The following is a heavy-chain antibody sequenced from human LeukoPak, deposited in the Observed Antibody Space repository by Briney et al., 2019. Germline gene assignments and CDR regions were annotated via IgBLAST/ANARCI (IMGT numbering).Heavy chain of an antibody. CDR1: GFAFSSYI. D-gene: IGHD3-9*01. V-gene: IGHV3-21*01. Sequence: GGSLRLSCAASGFAFSSYIMNWVRQAPGKGLEWVSSISSSSSYIYYADSVKGRFTISRDNAKNSLYLQMNSLRAEDTAVYYCARDLNTDFFDWPDYWGQGNLVTVSS. CDR2: ISSSSSYI. J-gene: IGHJ4*02. CDR3: ARDLNTDFFDWPDY.